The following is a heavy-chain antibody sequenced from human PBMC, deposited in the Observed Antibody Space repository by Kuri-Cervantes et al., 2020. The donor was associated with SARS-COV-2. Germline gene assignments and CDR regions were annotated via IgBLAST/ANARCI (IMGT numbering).Heavy chain of an antibody. CDR2: ISGSGGST. CDR3: AREYYDFWSGKVALEV. CDR1: GFTFSSYA. J-gene: IGHJ6*04. V-gene: IGHV3-23*01. D-gene: IGHD3-3*01. Sequence: GESLKISCAASGFTFSSYAMSWVRQAPGKGLEWVSAISGSGGSTYYADSVKGRFTISRDNSKNTLYLQMNSLRAEDTAVYYCAREYYDFWSGKVALEVWGKGTRSPSPQ.